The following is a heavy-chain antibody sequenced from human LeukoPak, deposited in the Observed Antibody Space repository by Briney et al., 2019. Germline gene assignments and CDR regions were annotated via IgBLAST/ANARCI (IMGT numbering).Heavy chain of an antibody. Sequence: GGSLRLSCAASGFTFSSYSMNWVRQAPGKGLEGVSYISSSSSTIYYADSVKGRFTISRYNAKNSLYLQMNSLIAEDTAVYYCARDAFYRNYGEMDYWGQGTLVTVSS. J-gene: IGHJ4*02. CDR1: GFTFSSYS. V-gene: IGHV3-48*01. CDR3: ARDAFYRNYGEMDY. CDR2: ISSSSSTI. D-gene: IGHD1-14*01.